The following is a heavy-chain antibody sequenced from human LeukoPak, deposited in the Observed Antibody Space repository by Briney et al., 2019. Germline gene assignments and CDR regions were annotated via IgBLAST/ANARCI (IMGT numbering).Heavy chain of an antibody. CDR2: ISYDGSNE. CDR1: GFTFSSYA. Sequence: GGSLRLSCAASGFTFSSYAMHWVRQAPGKGLEWVAVISYDGSNEYYADSVKGRFTISRDNSKNTLYLQMNSLRAEDTAVYYCASGGPSRGGYYDSSGYPFDYWGQGTLVTVSS. CDR3: ASGGPSRGGYYDSSGYPFDY. D-gene: IGHD3-22*01. J-gene: IGHJ4*02. V-gene: IGHV3-30*04.